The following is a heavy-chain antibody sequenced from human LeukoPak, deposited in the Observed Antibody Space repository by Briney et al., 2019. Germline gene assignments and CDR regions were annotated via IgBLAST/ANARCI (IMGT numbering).Heavy chain of an antibody. CDR1: GFTFSSYG. CDR3: AKAGDSSGWYIMDY. Sequence: GGSLRLSCAASGFTFSSYGIHWVRQAPGKGLEWVAVIWYDGSNKYYADSVKGRFTISRDNSKNTLYLQMNSLRAEDTAVFYCAKAGDSSGWYIMDYWGQGTLVTVSS. D-gene: IGHD6-19*01. J-gene: IGHJ4*02. V-gene: IGHV3-30*02. CDR2: IWYDGSNK.